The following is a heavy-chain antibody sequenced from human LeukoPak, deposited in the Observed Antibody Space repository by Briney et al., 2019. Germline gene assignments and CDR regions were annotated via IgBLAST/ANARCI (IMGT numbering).Heavy chain of an antibody. CDR2: IPYDGRNQ. J-gene: IGHJ4*02. Sequence: QPGGSLRLSCVASGFTFSSYGMHWVRQAPGKGLEWVAFIPYDGRNQYFADSVKGRFTISRDISKNTLHLQMNSLRTEDTAVYYCAKDGTIFGVTYLDYWGQGTLVTVSS. CDR1: GFTFSSYG. V-gene: IGHV3-30*02. D-gene: IGHD3-3*01. CDR3: AKDGTIFGVTYLDY.